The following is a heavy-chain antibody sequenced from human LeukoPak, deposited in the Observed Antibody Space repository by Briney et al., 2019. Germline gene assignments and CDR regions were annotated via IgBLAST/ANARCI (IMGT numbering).Heavy chain of an antibody. J-gene: IGHJ4*02. CDR3: AKDPGGHGDYKNSRTY. CDR1: GFTFRDYA. Sequence: GGSLRLSCAASGFTFRDYAVSWVRQAPGKGLGWVSSISGRGTRTYYADSVKGRFTPSRDNSRETLYLQLRSLRAADTATYYCAKDPGGHGDYKNSRTYWGQGTLVTVSS. D-gene: IGHD4-17*01. V-gene: IGHV3-23*01. CDR2: ISGRGTRT.